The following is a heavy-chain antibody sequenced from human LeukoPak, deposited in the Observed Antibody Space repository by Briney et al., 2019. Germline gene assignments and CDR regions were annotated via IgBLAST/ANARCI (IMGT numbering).Heavy chain of an antibody. J-gene: IGHJ4*02. Sequence: ASVKVSCKVSGYTLTELSMHWVRQAPGKGLEWMGGFDPEDGETIYAQKFQGRVTMTEDTSTDTAYVELSSLRSEDTAVYYCATLYRPAALFDYWGQGTLVTVSS. CDR1: GYTLTELS. V-gene: IGHV1-24*01. D-gene: IGHD6-13*01. CDR3: ATLYRPAALFDY. CDR2: FDPEDGET.